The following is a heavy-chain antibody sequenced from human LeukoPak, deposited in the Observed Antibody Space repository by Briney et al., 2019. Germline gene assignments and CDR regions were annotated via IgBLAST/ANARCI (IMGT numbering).Heavy chain of an antibody. J-gene: IGHJ6*02. CDR3: ARDRGGYDFWSGHYYYGMDV. CDR2: IYHSGST. CDR1: GGSISSGGYS. Sequence: SQTLSLTCAVSGGSISSGGYSWSWIRQPPGKGLEWIGYIYHSGSTYYNPSLKSRVTISVDTSKNQFSLKLSSVTAADTAVYYCARDRGGYDFWSGHYYYGMDVWGQGTTVTVSS. V-gene: IGHV4-30-2*01. D-gene: IGHD3-3*01.